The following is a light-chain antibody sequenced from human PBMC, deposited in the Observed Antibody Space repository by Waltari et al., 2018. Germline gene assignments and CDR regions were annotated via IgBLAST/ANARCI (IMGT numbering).Light chain of an antibody. CDR1: SSNIGAGYD. V-gene: IGLV1-40*01. CDR3: QSYDNSLSGWV. J-gene: IGLJ3*02. CDR2: GNL. Sequence: QSVLTQPPSVSGAPGQRVTISCTGSSSNIGAGYDVHWYQQLPGTAPKLLIYGNLNRPSGVPDRFSGSKSGTSASLAITGLQAEDEADYYCQSYDNSLSGWVFGGGTKLTVL.